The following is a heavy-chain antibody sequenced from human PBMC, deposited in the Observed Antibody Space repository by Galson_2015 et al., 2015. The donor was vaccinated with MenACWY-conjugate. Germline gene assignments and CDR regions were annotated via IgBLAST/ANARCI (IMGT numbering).Heavy chain of an antibody. V-gene: IGHV3-74*01. CDR2: INSDGRST. Sequence: SLRLSCAASGFTFSTYWMHWVRQAPGRGLVWVSRINSDGRSTSYADSVKGRFTISRDNAKNTLYLQMNSLRAEDTAVYYCARLGGNYRPTTHLSGWGPGTLVAVSS. CDR1: GFTFSTYW. J-gene: IGHJ4*01. CDR3: ARLGGNYRPTTHLSG. D-gene: IGHD3-16*01.